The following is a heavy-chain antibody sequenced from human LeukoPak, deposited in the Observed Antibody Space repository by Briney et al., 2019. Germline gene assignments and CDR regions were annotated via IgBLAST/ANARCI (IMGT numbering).Heavy chain of an antibody. CDR1: GYTFTNYF. CDR3: ARGQNKCLGH. V-gene: IGHV1-46*01. Sequence: ASVTVSCTASGYTFTNYFMHWVRQVPGQGLEWMGVINPTGGGTTYAQRFQGRATMTRDTSTSTVHMELSSLRSEDTAVYYCARGQNKCLGHWGQGTLVTVSS. CDR2: INPTGGGT. J-gene: IGHJ4*02. D-gene: IGHD2/OR15-2a*01.